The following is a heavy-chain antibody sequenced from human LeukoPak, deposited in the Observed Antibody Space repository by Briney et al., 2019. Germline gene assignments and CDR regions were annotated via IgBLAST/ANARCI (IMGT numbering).Heavy chain of an antibody. D-gene: IGHD3-9*01. CDR1: GYTFTSYG. J-gene: IGHJ5*02. CDR3: TREATGYSWFDP. Sequence: ASVKVSCKASGYTFTSYGISWVRQAPGQGLEWMGWISGYNGNTNYAQRFQGRVTMTTDTSTNTAYMELRSLRSDDTAVYYCTREATGYSWFDPWGQGTLVTVSS. CDR2: ISGYNGNT. V-gene: IGHV1-18*01.